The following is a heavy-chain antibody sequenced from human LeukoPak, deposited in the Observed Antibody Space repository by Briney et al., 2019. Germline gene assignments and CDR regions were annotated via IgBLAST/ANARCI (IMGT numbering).Heavy chain of an antibody. V-gene: IGHV4-59*08. Sequence: SETLSLTCSVSGGSISSYYWSWIRQPPGKGLEWIGYIYYSGSTNYNPSLKSRVTISVDTSKNQFSLILSSVTAADTAVYYCARHRDTTWRLYSPHWGQRPLVTV. CDR1: GGSISSYY. D-gene: IGHD2-21*01. CDR2: IYYSGST. CDR3: ARHRDTTWRLYSPH. J-gene: IGHJ4*02.